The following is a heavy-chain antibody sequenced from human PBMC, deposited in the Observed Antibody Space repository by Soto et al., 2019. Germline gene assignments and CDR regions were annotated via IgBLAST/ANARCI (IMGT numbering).Heavy chain of an antibody. CDR3: AREPLEYGSGSPAYYFDY. Sequence: PSETLSLTCTVSGGSISSSSYYWGWIRQPPGKGLEWIGSIYYSGSTYYNPSLKSRVTISVDTSKNQFSLKLSSVTAADTAVYYCAREPLEYGSGSPAYYFDYWGQGTLVTVSS. J-gene: IGHJ4*02. CDR2: IYYSGST. D-gene: IGHD3-10*01. V-gene: IGHV4-39*07. CDR1: GGSISSSSYY.